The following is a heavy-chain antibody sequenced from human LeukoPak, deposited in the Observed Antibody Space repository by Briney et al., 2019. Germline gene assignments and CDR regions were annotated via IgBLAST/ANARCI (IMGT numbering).Heavy chain of an antibody. V-gene: IGHV7-4-1*02. Sequence: ASVKVSCKASGYTLTSSALNWVRQAPGQGLEWMGWINTNTGNPTYAQGFTGRFVFSLDTSVSTAFLQISSLKAEDTAVYYCARPRRGSYRYGLDVWGQGTTVTVSS. CDR3: ARPRRGSYRYGLDV. CDR2: INTNTGNP. D-gene: IGHD3-16*02. J-gene: IGHJ6*02. CDR1: GYTLTSSA.